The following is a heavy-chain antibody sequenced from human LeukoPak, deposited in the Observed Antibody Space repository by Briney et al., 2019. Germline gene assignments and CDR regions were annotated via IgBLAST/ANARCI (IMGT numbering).Heavy chain of an antibody. D-gene: IGHD4-23*01. CDR2: IYTSGST. V-gene: IGHV4-61*02. CDR1: GGSISSGSYY. J-gene: IGHJ4*02. CDR3: ARGGDDYGGNVEGYIDY. Sequence: PSETLSLTCTVSGGSISSGSYYWSWIRQPAGKGLEWIGRIYTSGSTNYNPSLKSRVTISVDTSKNQFSLKLSSVTAADTAVYYCARGGDDYGGNVEGYIDYWGQGTLVTVSS.